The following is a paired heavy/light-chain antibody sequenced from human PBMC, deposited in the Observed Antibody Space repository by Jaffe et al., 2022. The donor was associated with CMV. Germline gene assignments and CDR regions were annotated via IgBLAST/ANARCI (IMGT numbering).Heavy chain of an antibody. CDR1: GGSISSNIYQ. J-gene: IGHJ4*02. CDR2: IYHSGST. V-gene: IGHV4-39*01. Sequence: QLQLQESGPGLVKPSETLSLTCTVSGGSISSNIYQWGWIRQPPGKGLEWIGSIYHSGSTYYNPSLKSRVTISVDTSKNHFSLKLSSVTAADTAVYYCARHSTVFPFDYWGQGTLVTVSS. CDR3: ARHSTVFPFDY.
Light chain of an antibody. J-gene: IGLJ3*02. CDR1: SLRSYY. CDR2: GKN. Sequence: SSELTQDPAVSVALGQTVRITCQGDSLRSYYANWYQQKPGQAPILVIYGKNNRPSGIPDRFSGSSSGNTGSLTITGAQAEDEADYYCNSRDSSGDHPWVFGGGTKLTVL. V-gene: IGLV3-19*01. CDR3: NSRDSSGDHPWV.